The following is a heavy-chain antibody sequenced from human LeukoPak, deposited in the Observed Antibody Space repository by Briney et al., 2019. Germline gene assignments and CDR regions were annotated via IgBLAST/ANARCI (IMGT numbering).Heavy chain of an antibody. D-gene: IGHD4-11*01. CDR3: AKNTVTPSRTWYYFDS. V-gene: IGHV1-2*06. Sequence: ASVKVSCKASGYTFAGYYMHWVRQAPGQGLEWMGRINPNSGGTNYAQKFQGRVTMTRDTSISTAYMELSRLRSDDTAVYYCAKNTVTPSRTWYYFDSWGQGTLVTVSS. CDR2: INPNSGGT. J-gene: IGHJ4*02. CDR1: GYTFAGYY.